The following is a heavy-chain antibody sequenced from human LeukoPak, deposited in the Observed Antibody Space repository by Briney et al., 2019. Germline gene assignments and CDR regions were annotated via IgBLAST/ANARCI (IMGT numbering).Heavy chain of an antibody. CDR3: ARQRRASIAARRRSAFDI. CDR2: IYHSGST. D-gene: IGHD6-6*01. Sequence: PSETLCLTCTVSGYSISSGYYWGWIRQPPGMGLEWIGRIYHSGSTYYNPSLKSRVTISVDTSKNQFSLKLSSVIAADTAVYYCARQRRASIAARRRSAFDIWGQGTMVTVSS. J-gene: IGHJ3*02. V-gene: IGHV4-38-2*02. CDR1: GYSISSGYY.